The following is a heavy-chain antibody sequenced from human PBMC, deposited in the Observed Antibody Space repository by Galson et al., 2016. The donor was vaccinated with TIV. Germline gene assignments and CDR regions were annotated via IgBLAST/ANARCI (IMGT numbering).Heavy chain of an antibody. CDR3: AKPDIATIDINYYFDY. Sequence: SLRLSCAASGFTFSTYVMHWVRQAPGKGLEWVAFVRYDGSHKNYADSVKGRFTISRDNSKDSLHLQMNSLRADDTAVYYCAKPDIATIDINYYFDYWGQGTLVTVSS. CDR2: VRYDGSHK. J-gene: IGHJ4*02. V-gene: IGHV3-30*02. D-gene: IGHD5-24*01. CDR1: GFTFSTYV.